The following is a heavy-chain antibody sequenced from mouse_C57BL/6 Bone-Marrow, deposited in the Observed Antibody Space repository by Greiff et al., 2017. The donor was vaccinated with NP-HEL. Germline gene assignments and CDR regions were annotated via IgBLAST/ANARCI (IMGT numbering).Heavy chain of an antibody. CDR3: AREGAAQATRYFDY. V-gene: IGHV5-4*01. CDR1: GFTLSSYA. J-gene: IGHJ2*01. Sequence: EVMLVESGGGLVKPGGSLKLSCAASGFTLSSYAMSWVRQTPEKRLEWVATISDGGSYTYYPDNVKGRFTISRDNAKNNLYLQMSHLKSEDTAMYYCAREGAAQATRYFDYWGQGTTLTVSS. CDR2: ISDGGSYT. D-gene: IGHD3-2*02.